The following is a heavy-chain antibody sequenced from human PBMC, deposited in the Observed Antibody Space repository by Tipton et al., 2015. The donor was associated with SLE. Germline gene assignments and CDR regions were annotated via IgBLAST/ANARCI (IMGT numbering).Heavy chain of an antibody. J-gene: IGHJ1*01. V-gene: IGHV4-38-2*01. D-gene: IGHD3-22*01. CDR3: ARQPLYYDSRGSSPAYFQS. Sequence: GLVKPSETLSLTCAVSGGSFNGYSWAWIRQPPGSGLEWIGSINDSGNTYYNPSLKSRVTISADTSKNQFSLKLNSVTAADTAVYYCARQPLYYDSRGSSPAYFQSWGQGTPVTVSS. CDR1: GGSFNGYS. CDR2: INDSGNT.